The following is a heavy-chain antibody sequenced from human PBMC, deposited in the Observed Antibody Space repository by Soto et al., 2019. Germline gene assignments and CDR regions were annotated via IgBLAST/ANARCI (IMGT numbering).Heavy chain of an antibody. CDR3: ASWLLREHAYDV. J-gene: IGHJ3*01. CDR2: IYYSGST. Sequence: SETLSLTCTVSGGSISSSSYYWGWIRQPPGKGLEWIGNIYYSGSTYYNPSLTSRVTISVDTSNNQFSLRLSSLTAADTAVYYCASWLLREHAYDVWGLGTTVTVS. D-gene: IGHD1-26*01. CDR1: GGSISSSSYY. V-gene: IGHV4-39*01.